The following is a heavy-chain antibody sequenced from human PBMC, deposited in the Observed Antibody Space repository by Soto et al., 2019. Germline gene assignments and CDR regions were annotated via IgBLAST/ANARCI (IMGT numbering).Heavy chain of an antibody. CDR2: ISSSGSTI. Sequence: QVQLVESGGGLVLPGGSLRLSCAASGFTFSDYYMSWISQAPGKELEWVSYISSSGSTIYYADSVNGRFTISRDTVKTSQYLQMNSMRAEDTAVYYWARGSDTSNMIVVVSYYGMDVWGQGTTVTVSS. CDR1: GFTFSDYY. D-gene: IGHD3-22*01. CDR3: ARGSDTSNMIVVVSYYGMDV. V-gene: IGHV3-11*01. J-gene: IGHJ6*02.